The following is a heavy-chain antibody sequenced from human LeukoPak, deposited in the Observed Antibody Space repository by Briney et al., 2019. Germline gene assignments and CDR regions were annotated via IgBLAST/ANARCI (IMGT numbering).Heavy chain of an antibody. V-gene: IGHV3-21*01. CDR2: ISSSSSYI. CDR3: ARVSTLGSDAFDI. J-gene: IGHJ3*02. D-gene: IGHD7-27*01. Sequence: GGSLRLSCAASGFTFSSYSMSWVRQAPGRGLEWASSISSSSSYIYYADSVKGRFTISRDNAKNSLYLQMNSLRAEDTAVYYCARVSTLGSDAFDIWGQGTMVTVSS. CDR1: GFTFSSYS.